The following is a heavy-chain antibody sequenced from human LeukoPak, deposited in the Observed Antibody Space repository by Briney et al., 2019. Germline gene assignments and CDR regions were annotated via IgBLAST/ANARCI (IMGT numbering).Heavy chain of an antibody. V-gene: IGHV1-18*01. CDR1: GYTFSTYG. CDR2: ISAYTGNT. Sequence: ASVKVSCKASGYTFSTYGISWVRQAPGQGLEWMGWISAYTGNTNYAQNVHGRVTMTTDTSTSTAYLELRSLRSDDTGVYYCARDCGECRGATGDSFDSWGQGTMV. J-gene: IGHJ3*02. CDR3: ARDCGECRGATGDSFDS. D-gene: IGHD2-15*01.